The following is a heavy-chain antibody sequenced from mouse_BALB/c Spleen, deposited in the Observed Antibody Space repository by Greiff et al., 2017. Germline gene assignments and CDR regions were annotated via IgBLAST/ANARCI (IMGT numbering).Heavy chain of an antibody. CDR2: INPYNGGT. D-gene: IGHD2-2*01. J-gene: IGHJ3*01. CDR3: ARGHGYDGAWFAY. V-gene: IGHV1-18*01. CDR1: GYSFTGYT. Sequence: VQLQQSGPELVKPGASMKISCKASGYSFTGYTMNWVKQSHGKNLEWIGLINPYNGGTSNNQKFKGKATLTVDKSSSTAYMELLSLTSEDSAVYYCARGHGYDGAWFAYWGQGTLVTVSA.